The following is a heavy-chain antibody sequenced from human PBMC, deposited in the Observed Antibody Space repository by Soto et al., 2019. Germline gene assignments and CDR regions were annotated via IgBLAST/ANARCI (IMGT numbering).Heavy chain of an antibody. J-gene: IGHJ4*02. D-gene: IGHD6-13*01. Sequence: EVQLVESGGDLVQPGGSLRLSCAASGFTFSRYEMNWVRQAPGKGLEWISYISTSGRTIYYADSVKGRFTISRDNAKNSLYLQMNSLRAEDTAVYYCARELAAAGSFDYWGQGTLVTVSS. CDR3: ARELAAAGSFDY. CDR1: GFTFSRYE. CDR2: ISTSGRTI. V-gene: IGHV3-48*03.